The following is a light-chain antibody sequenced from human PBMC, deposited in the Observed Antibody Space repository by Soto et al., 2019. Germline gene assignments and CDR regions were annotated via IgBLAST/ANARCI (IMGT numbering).Light chain of an antibody. V-gene: IGKV3-15*01. CDR1: QSVSSN. J-gene: IGKJ3*01. CDR3: QQYNNWPPLVT. Sequence: EIVMTQSPATLSVSPGERATLSCRASQSVSSNLAWYQQKPGQAPRLLIYGASTRATGIPARFSGSGSGTELTLTISSLQSEDFAVYYCQQYNNWPPLVTFGPGTKVDIK. CDR2: GAS.